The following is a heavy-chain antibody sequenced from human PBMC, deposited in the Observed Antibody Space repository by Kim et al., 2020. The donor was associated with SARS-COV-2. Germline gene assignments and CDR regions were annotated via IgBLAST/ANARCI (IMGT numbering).Heavy chain of an antibody. CDR1: GFTFDDYA. V-gene: IGHV3-9*01. CDR2: ISWNSGSI. CDR3: AKDRGGMDV. Sequence: GGSLRLSCAASGFTFDDYAMHWVRQAPGKGLEWVSGISWNSGSIGYADSVKGRFTISRDNAKNSLYLQMNSLRAEDTALYYCAKDRGGMDVWGQGTTVTVSS. J-gene: IGHJ6*02.